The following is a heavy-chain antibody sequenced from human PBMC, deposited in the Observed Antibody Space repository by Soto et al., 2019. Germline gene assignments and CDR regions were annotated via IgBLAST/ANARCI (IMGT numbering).Heavy chain of an antibody. V-gene: IGHV1-8*01. Sequence: ASVKVSCKASGYTFTSYDINWVRQATGQGLEWMGWMNPNSGNTGYAQKFQGRVTMTRNTSISTAYMELSSLRSEDTAVYYCAMVAAPNDYGDTRSYYYYMDVWGKGTTVTVSS. J-gene: IGHJ6*03. CDR2: MNPNSGNT. CDR1: GYTFTSYD. CDR3: AMVAAPNDYGDTRSYYYYMDV. D-gene: IGHD4-17*01.